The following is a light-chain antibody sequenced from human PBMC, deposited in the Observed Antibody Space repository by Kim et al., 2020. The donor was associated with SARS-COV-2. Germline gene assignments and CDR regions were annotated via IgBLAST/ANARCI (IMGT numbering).Light chain of an antibody. V-gene: IGKV1-27*01. Sequence: GDRVPITCRASQDISHYLAWFQQKPGEAPKLLIYAASALHSEVPSRFSGSGSGTDFTLTISSLQPEDVATFYCQSYNSAPWTFGQGTKLEI. J-gene: IGKJ1*01. CDR2: AAS. CDR1: QDISHY. CDR3: QSYNSAPWT.